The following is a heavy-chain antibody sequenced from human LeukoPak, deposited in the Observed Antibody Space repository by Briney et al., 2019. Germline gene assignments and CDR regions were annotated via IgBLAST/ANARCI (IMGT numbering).Heavy chain of an antibody. V-gene: IGHV4-61*02. CDR1: GGSISSGSYY. J-gene: IGHJ6*02. D-gene: IGHD2-2*01. CDR2: IYTSGST. Sequence: SETLSLTCTVSGGSISSGSYYWSWIRQPAGKGLEWIGRIYTSGSTNYNPSLKSRVTISVDTSKNQFSLKLSSVTAADTAVYYCARLSTSDRPYYYYGMDVWGQGTTVTVSS. CDR3: ARLSTSDRPYYYYGMDV.